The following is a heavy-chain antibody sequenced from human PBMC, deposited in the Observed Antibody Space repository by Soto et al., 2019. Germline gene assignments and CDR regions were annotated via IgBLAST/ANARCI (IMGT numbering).Heavy chain of an antibody. CDR1: GGSISNSPYY. V-gene: IGHV4-39*07. CDR3: ASAIQVPYYFDY. J-gene: IGHJ4*02. Sequence: SETLSLTCTVSGGSISNSPYYWGWIRQPPGKGLEWIGSIYYTGRTYYSPSLKSRVTISVDSSKNQFSLKLSSVTAADTAVYYCASAIQVPYYFDYWGQGTLVTVSS. CDR2: IYYTGRT. D-gene: IGHD2-2*01.